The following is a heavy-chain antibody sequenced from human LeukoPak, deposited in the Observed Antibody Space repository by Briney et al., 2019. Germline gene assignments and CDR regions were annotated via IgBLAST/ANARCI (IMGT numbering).Heavy chain of an antibody. V-gene: IGHV4-4*02. D-gene: IGHD1-26*01. CDR3: ARQSFAPFQVGPETPIES. CDR1: GGSISSSNW. J-gene: IGHJ4*02. CDR2: IYHSGST. Sequence: SETLSLTCAVSGGSISSSNWWSWVRQPPGKGLEWIGEIYHSGSTNYNPSLKSRVTIAIDTSKSQFSLKLTSVTAADTAVYYCARQSFAPFQVGPETPIESWGQGTLVTVSS.